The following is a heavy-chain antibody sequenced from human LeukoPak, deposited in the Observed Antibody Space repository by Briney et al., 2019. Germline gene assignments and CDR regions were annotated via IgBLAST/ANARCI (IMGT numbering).Heavy chain of an antibody. J-gene: IGHJ2*01. D-gene: IGHD2-21*02. Sequence: GSLRLSCAGSGFSFSNYNLHWVRQAPGKGLEWIGEINHSGSTNYNPSLKSRVTISVDTSKNQFSLKLSSVTAADTAVYYCARRSRVVVTANYWYFDLWGRGTLVTVSS. V-gene: IGHV4-34*01. CDR2: INHSGST. CDR3: ARRSRVVVTANYWYFDL. CDR1: GFSFSNYN.